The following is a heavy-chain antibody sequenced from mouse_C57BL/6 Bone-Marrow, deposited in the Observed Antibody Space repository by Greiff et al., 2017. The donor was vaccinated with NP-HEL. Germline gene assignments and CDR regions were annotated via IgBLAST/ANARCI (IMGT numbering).Heavy chain of an antibody. CDR3: ARETPVVAPFDY. D-gene: IGHD1-1*01. Sequence: QVQLQQSGAELARPGASVKMSCKASGYTFTSYTMHWVKQRPGQGLEWIGYINPSSGYTKYNQKFKDKATLTADKSSSTAYMQLSSLTSEDSAIYYCARETPVVAPFDYWGQGTTLTVSS. J-gene: IGHJ2*01. CDR2: INPSSGYT. CDR1: GYTFTSYT. V-gene: IGHV1-4*01.